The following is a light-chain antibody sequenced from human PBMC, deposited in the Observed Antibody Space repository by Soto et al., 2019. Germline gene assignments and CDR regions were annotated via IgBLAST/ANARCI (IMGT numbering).Light chain of an antibody. CDR2: KAS. CDR3: QQYGT. J-gene: IGKJ1*01. CDR1: QSTSSW. Sequence: DIQMTQSPSTLSASVGDRVTITCRASQSTSSWLAWYQQKPGKAPKLLIYKASSLESGVPSRFSGSGSGTEFTLTISSLQPDDFATYYCQQYGTFGQGTKVDIK. V-gene: IGKV1-5*03.